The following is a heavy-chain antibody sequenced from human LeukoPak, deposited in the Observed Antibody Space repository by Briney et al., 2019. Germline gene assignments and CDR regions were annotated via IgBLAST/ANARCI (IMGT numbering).Heavy chain of an antibody. J-gene: IGHJ6*02. D-gene: IGHD2-2*01. Sequence: ASVKVSCKASGYTFTGYYMHWVRQAPGQGLEWMGRINPNSGGTNYAQKFQGRVTMTRDTSISTAYMELSSLRSEDTAVYYCARVGYCSSTSCPYYYGMDVWGQGTTVTVSS. CDR1: GYTFTGYY. CDR2: INPNSGGT. CDR3: ARVGYCSSTSCPYYYGMDV. V-gene: IGHV1-2*06.